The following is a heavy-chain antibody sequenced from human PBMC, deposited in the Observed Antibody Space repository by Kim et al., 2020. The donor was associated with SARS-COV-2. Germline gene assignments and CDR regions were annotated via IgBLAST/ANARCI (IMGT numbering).Heavy chain of an antibody. CDR2: IGTAGDT. V-gene: IGHV3-13*04. CDR3: ARALSLSWDVASADRHDAFDI. CDR1: GFTFSSYD. D-gene: IGHD1-26*01. J-gene: IGHJ3*02. Sequence: GGSLRLSCAASGFTFSSYDMHWVRQATGKGLEWVSAIGTAGDTYYPGSVKGRFTISRENAKNSLYLQMNSLRAGDTAVYYCARALSLSWDVASADRHDAFDIWGQGTMVTVSS.